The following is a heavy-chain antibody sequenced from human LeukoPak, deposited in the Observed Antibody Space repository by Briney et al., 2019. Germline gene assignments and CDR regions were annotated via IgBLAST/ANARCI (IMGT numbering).Heavy chain of an antibody. V-gene: IGHV4-39*07. D-gene: IGHD5-18*01. J-gene: IGHJ4*02. CDR3: ARDLDTAMVRFFDY. CDR1: GGSISSSSYY. Sequence: SETLSLTCTVSGGSISSSSYYWGWIRQPPGKGLEWIGSIYYSGSTYYNPSLKSRVTISVDTSKNQFSLKLSSVTAADTAVYYCARDLDTAMVRFFDYWGQGTLVTVSS. CDR2: IYYSGST.